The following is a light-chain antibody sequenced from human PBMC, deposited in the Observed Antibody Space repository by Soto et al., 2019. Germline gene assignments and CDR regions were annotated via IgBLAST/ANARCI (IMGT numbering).Light chain of an antibody. V-gene: IGLV2-14*01. J-gene: IGLJ3*02. CDR1: SSDIGHYIH. CDR2: DVS. Sequence: QSALTQPASVSGSPGQSITISCTGTSSDIGHYIHVSWLQQHPGKAPKSMIYDVSNRSPGVSNRYSGSKSGNTASLTISGLQDEDDSYYYCSSSTNTGTWVFGGGIKLTVL. CDR3: SSSTNTGTWV.